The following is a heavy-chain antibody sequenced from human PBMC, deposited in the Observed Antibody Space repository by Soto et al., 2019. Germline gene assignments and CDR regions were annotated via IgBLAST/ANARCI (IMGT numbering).Heavy chain of an antibody. CDR2: INPNSGGT. CDR3: AKGSPAGGSCSRTACYMGV. V-gene: IGHV1-2*02. Sequence: GASVKVSCKASVYTFTGYYIHWVRQAPGQGLEWMGWINPNSGGTNYAQKFQGRFTISRDNAESSSYLQMSSLRAGDTAVYYCAKGSPAGGSCSRTACYMGVWGKGTTVTVSS. J-gene: IGHJ6*03. D-gene: IGHD2-2*01. CDR1: VYTFTGYY.